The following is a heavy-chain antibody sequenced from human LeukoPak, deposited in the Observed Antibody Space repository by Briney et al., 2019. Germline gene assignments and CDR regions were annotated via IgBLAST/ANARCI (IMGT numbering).Heavy chain of an antibody. CDR2: MYSGGTI. D-gene: IGHD6-6*01. CDR1: GFTVSRNY. CDR3: AKGPSMAARPGYFDL. Sequence: PGGSLRLSCAASGFTVSRNYMSWVRQAPGKGLEWVSVMYSGGTIYYADSVKGRFTISRDNSKNTLNLQMNSLRAEDTAVYYCAKGPSMAARPGYFDLWGRGTQVTVSS. V-gene: IGHV3-53*01. J-gene: IGHJ2*01.